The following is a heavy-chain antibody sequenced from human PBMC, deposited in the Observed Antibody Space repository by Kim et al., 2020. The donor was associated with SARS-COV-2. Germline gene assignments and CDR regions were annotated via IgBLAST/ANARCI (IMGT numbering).Heavy chain of an antibody. V-gene: IGHV4-4*07. J-gene: IGHJ4*02. CDR3: AMSGYDWTGRFDY. D-gene: IGHD5-12*01. Sequence: YNPSLESRVTMSVATSKNQFSLKLSSVTAADTAVYYCAMSGYDWTGRFDYWGQGTLVTVSS.